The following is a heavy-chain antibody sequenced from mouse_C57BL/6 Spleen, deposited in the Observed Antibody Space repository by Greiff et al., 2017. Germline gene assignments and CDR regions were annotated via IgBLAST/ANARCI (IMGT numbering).Heavy chain of an antibody. CDR3: ARGLGRGDY. Sequence: QVQLQQSGPELVKPGASVKISCKASGYAFSSSWMNWVKQRPGKGLEWIGRIYPGDGDTNYNGKFKGKATLTADKSSSTAYMQLSSLTSEDSAVYFCARGLGRGDYWGQGTSVTVSS. CDR2: IYPGDGDT. CDR1: GYAFSSSW. V-gene: IGHV1-82*01. J-gene: IGHJ4*01. D-gene: IGHD4-1*01.